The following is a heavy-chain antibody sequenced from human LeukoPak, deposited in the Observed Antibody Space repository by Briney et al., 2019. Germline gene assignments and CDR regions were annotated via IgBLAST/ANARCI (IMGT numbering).Heavy chain of an antibody. CDR3: ARDDNWGFDY. J-gene: IGHJ4*02. CDR2: ISAGGDFV. D-gene: IGHD7-27*01. CDR1: GFTFSTYA. V-gene: IGHV3-21*01. Sequence: GGSLRLSCAASGFTFSTYAMSWVRQAPGKGLEWVSSISAGGDFVYYGDSVKGRFTMSRDNAKNSLHLQMDSLTAEDTAVYYCARDDNWGFDYWGQGALVTVSS.